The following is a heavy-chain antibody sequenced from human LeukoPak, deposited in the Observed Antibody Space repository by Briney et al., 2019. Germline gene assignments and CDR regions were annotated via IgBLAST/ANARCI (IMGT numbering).Heavy chain of an antibody. CDR3: ASGGKYCTGGACYGD. D-gene: IGHD2-8*02. V-gene: IGHV3-33*01. J-gene: IGHJ4*02. Sequence: GGSLRLSCAASGFTFRSYGMHWVRQAPGKGLDWVAVIWYDGSNKYYADSVKGRFTISRDNSKNTLYLQMNSLRAEDTAVYYCASGGKYCTGGACYGDWGQGTLVTVSS. CDR1: GFTFRSYG. CDR2: IWYDGSNK.